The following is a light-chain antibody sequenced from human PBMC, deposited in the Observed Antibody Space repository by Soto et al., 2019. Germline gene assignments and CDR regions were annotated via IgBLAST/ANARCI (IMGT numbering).Light chain of an antibody. CDR2: DAT. V-gene: IGLV3-21*02. J-gene: IGLJ1*01. CDR3: QVWASTAEFFV. CDR1: KIGSKI. Sequence: SYELXXPXSVSVAPGQTAKITCGGDKIGSKIVHWYKQRPGQAPVAVVFDATDRPSGIPDRISASRSGDTATLTISRVDAGDEADYYCQVWASTAEFFVFGSGTKVTVL.